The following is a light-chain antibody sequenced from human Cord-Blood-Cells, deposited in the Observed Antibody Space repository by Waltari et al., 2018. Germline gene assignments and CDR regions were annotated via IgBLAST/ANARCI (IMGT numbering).Light chain of an antibody. Sequence: DIVMTQSPDSLAVSLGERATINCKSSPSVLYSSNNKNYLAWYQQKPGQPPKLVIYWASTRESGVPDRFSGSGSGTDFTLTISSLQAEDVAVYYCQQYYSTPGTFGQGTKLEIK. CDR3: QQYYSTPGT. V-gene: IGKV4-1*01. CDR2: WAS. J-gene: IGKJ2*01. CDR1: PSVLYSSNNKNY.